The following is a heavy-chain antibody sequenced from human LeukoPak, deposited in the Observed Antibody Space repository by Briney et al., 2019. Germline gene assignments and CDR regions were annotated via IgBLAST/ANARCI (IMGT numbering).Heavy chain of an antibody. Sequence: LRLSCTASGFTFGDYHMIWLPQAPGKGLVGGSFIRSKAKGGTTDYAASVKGRFTISRDESKSIVYLQMNSLKSEDTAVYYCARDLGTTETGDDFWGQGTLVTVSS. CDR2: IRSKAKGGTT. D-gene: IGHD4-17*01. CDR3: ARDLGTTETGDDF. J-gene: IGHJ4*02. CDR1: GFTFGDYH. V-gene: IGHV3-49*03.